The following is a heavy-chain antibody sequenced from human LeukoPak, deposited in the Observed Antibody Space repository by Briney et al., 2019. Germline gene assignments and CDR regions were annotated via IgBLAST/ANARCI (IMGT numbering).Heavy chain of an antibody. CDR2: ISSYNGNT. Sequence: ASVKVSCKASGYIFINYGISWVRQAPGQGLEWMGWISSYNGNTKYAQKLQGRVTMTTDTSTSTAYMELRSLRSDDTAVYYCARDRVASGSYYRHDAFDIWGQGTMVTVSS. CDR1: GYIFINYG. D-gene: IGHD1-26*01. V-gene: IGHV1-18*01. J-gene: IGHJ3*02. CDR3: ARDRVASGSYYRHDAFDI.